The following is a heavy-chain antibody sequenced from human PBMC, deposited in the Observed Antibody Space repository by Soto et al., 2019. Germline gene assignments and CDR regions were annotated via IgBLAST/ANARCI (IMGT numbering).Heavy chain of an antibody. Sequence: ASVKVSCKASGYTFTSYYMHWGRQAPGQRLEWMGIINPSGGSTSYAQKFQGRVTMTRDTSTSTVYMELSSLRSEDTAVYYCASAGLLVAGTHYYYGMDVWGQGTTVTVSS. CDR2: INPSGGST. J-gene: IGHJ6*02. D-gene: IGHD6-19*01. CDR3: ASAGLLVAGTHYYYGMDV. V-gene: IGHV1-46*01. CDR1: GYTFTSYY.